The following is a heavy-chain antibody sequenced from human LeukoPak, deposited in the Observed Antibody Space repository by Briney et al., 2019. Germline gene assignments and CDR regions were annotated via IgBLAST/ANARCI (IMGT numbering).Heavy chain of an antibody. V-gene: IGHV3-30-3*01. J-gene: IGHJ6*02. CDR1: GFTFSSYA. CDR2: ISYDGSNK. Sequence: PGRSLRPSCAASGFTFSSYAMHWVRQAPGKGLEWVAVISYDGSNKYYADSVKGRFTISRDNSKNTLYLQMNSLRAEDTAVYYCARAKPYYDILTGPYYYYYGMDVWGQGTTVTVSS. CDR3: ARAKPYYDILTGPYYYYYGMDV. D-gene: IGHD3-9*01.